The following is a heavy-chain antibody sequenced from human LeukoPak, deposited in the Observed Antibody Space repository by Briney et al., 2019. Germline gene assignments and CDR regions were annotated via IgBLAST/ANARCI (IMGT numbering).Heavy chain of an antibody. D-gene: IGHD6-13*01. CDR3: ARELAPHSIAAANY. V-gene: IGHV7-4-1*02. CDR2: INTNTGNP. CDR1: GDTFTSYD. J-gene: IGHJ4*02. Sequence: ASVKVSCKASGDTFTSYDTNWVRQAPGQGLEWMGWINTNTGNPTYAQGFTGRFVFSLDTSVSTAYLQISSLKAEDTAVYYCARELAPHSIAAANYWGQGTLVTVSS.